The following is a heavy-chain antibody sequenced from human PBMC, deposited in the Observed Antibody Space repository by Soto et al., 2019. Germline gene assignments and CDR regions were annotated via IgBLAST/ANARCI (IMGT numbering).Heavy chain of an antibody. CDR1: GYSFTSYW. V-gene: IGHV5-10-1*01. J-gene: IGHJ6*02. D-gene: IGHD3-3*01. CDR3: ARIFAFFWSGYYSNYYYGMDV. CDR2: IDPSDSYT. Sequence: GESLKISCKGSGYSFTSYWISWVRQMPGKGLEWMGRIDPSDSYTNYSPSFQGHVTISADKSISTAYPQWSSLKASDTAMYYWARIFAFFWSGYYSNYYYGMDVGGQGTTVTVSS.